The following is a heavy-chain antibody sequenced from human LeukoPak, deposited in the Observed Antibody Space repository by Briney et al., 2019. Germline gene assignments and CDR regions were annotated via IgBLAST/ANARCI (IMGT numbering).Heavy chain of an antibody. CDR1: GYTFTGYY. CDR3: ARDFGQWLLPDAFDI. D-gene: IGHD6-19*01. V-gene: IGHV1-2*02. CDR2: INPNSGGI. Sequence: ASVKVSCKASGYTFTGYYMHWVRQAPGQGLEWMGRINPNSGGINYAQKFQGRVTMTRYTSISTAYMELSRLRSDYTAVYYCARDFGQWLLPDAFDIWGQGTMVTVSS. J-gene: IGHJ3*02.